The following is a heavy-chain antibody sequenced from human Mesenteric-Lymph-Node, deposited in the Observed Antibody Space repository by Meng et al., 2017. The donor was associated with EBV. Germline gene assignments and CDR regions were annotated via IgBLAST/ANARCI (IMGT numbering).Heavy chain of an antibody. D-gene: IGHD1-26*01. J-gene: IGHJ4*02. CDR3: ARLDRWELLRGLIY. Sequence: QVQLPESGPGQVKPSETLSLTCSVSGDSVSSRSYYWVWIRQPPGKGLEWIGYIYYSGSTNYNPSLKSRVTISVDTSKNQFSLKLSSVTAADTAVYYCARLDRWELLRGLIYWGQGTLVTVSS. V-gene: IGHV4-61*01. CDR2: IYYSGST. CDR1: GDSVSSRSYY.